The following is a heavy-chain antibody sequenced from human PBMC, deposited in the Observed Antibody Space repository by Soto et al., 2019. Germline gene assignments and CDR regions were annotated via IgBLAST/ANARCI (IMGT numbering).Heavy chain of an antibody. J-gene: IGHJ5*02. CDR3: ARYALGLTPWWYNWFDR. V-gene: IGHV3-23*01. CDR1: GFTFSTYA. CDR2: ISDSGTNP. Sequence: VQLLESGGGLVQPGGSLRLSCAASGFTFSTYAMNWVRQTPGEGLEWVSGISDSGTNPYYADSVKGRFTISRDNSKNTLYLQMDSLRAEETGIYYCARYALGLTPWWYNWFDRWGQGTLVSVSS. D-gene: IGHD2-15*01.